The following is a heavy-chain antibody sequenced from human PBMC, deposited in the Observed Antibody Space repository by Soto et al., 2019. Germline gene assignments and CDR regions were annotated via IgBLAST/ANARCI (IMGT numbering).Heavy chain of an antibody. D-gene: IGHD2-21*02. CDR2: ISHDGSKT. CDR1: GFTFNSYG. J-gene: IGHJ4*02. CDR3: ARGTYCGTDCHYHFDS. V-gene: IGHV3-30*03. Sequence: GGSLRLSCAASGFTFNSYGIHWVRQAPGKGLEWVAVISHDGSKTNYADSVKGRVTISRDNSKDTVYLQMNSLRAEDTAIYYCARGTYCGTDCHYHFDSWGQGTLVTVSS.